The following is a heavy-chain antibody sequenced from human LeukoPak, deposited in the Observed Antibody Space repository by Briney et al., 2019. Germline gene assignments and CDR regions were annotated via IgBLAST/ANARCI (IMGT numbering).Heavy chain of an antibody. CDR2: IYYRGIT. CDR1: GGSISSSSYY. D-gene: IGHD6-13*01. CDR3: ASAYSSSFFGY. J-gene: IGHJ4*02. V-gene: IGHV4-39*01. Sequence: SETLSLTCTVSGGSISSSSYYWGWIRQPPGKGLEWIGNIYYRGITYYNPSLKSRVTISVDTSKNQFSLKLSSVTAADTAVYYCASAYSSSFFGYWGQGTLVTVSS.